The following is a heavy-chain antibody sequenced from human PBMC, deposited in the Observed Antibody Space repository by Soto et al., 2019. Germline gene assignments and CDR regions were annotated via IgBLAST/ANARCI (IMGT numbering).Heavy chain of an antibody. Sequence: QVQLQESGPGLVKPSQTLSLTCNVSGGSISSGGYYWSWIRQHPGKGLEWIGYIYYSGTTYYNPSLKSRLTISVDPSKNQFSLKLSSVTAADTAVYYCASQATGWYPDYWGQGTLVTVSS. CDR1: GGSISSGGYY. CDR3: ASQATGWYPDY. D-gene: IGHD6-19*01. J-gene: IGHJ4*02. V-gene: IGHV4-31*03. CDR2: IYYSGTT.